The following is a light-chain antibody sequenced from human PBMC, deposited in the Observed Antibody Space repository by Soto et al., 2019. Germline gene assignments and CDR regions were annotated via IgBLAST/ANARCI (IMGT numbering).Light chain of an antibody. CDR3: SSYKSSVV. Sequence: QSALTQPASVSGSPGQSITISCTGTSSDVGGYNYVSWYQQHPGKAPKLMIYEVSNRPSGVSNRFSGSKSGNTASLTISGLQAEDEADYYCSSYKSSVVFGGGTKLTVL. V-gene: IGLV2-14*01. CDR1: SSDVGGYNY. J-gene: IGLJ2*01. CDR2: EVS.